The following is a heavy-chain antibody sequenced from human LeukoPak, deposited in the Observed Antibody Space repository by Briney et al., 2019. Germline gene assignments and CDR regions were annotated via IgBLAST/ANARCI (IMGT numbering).Heavy chain of an antibody. CDR2: INPNSGGT. CDR3: ARVLEGYSYGYDY. Sequence: ASVRVSCKASGYTFTGYYMHWVRQAPGQGLEWMGRINPNSGGTNYAQKFQGWVTMTRDTSISTAYMELSRLRSDDTAVYYCARVLEGYSYGYDYWGQGTLVTVSS. V-gene: IGHV1-2*04. D-gene: IGHD5-18*01. J-gene: IGHJ4*02. CDR1: GYTFTGYY.